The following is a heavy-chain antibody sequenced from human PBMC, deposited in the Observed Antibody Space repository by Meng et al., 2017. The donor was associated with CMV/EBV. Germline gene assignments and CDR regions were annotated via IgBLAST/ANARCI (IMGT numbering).Heavy chain of an antibody. CDR3: ARGWAMGQYSSSPRASPGPFDY. CDR2: INHSGST. CDR1: GGSFSGYY. Sequence: SETLSLTCAVHGGSFSGYYWSGIRQLPGKGLEWIGEINHSGSTNYNPSLKSRVTISVDTSKNQFSLKLSSVTAADTAVYYCARGWAMGQYSSSPRASPGPFDYWGQGTLVTVSS. D-gene: IGHD6-6*01. J-gene: IGHJ4*02. V-gene: IGHV4-34*01.